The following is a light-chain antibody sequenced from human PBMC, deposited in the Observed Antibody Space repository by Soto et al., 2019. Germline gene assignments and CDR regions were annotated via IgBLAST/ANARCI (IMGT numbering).Light chain of an antibody. CDR2: GAS. Sequence: EIVMTQSPATLSASPGERATLPCRASQSVSSNLAWYQQKPGQAPRLLIYGASTRATGVPARFSGSGSGTEFTLTISSLQSEDFAVYYCQQYNNWPPITFGQGTRLEIK. CDR3: QQYNNWPPIT. V-gene: IGKV3-15*01. J-gene: IGKJ5*01. CDR1: QSVSSN.